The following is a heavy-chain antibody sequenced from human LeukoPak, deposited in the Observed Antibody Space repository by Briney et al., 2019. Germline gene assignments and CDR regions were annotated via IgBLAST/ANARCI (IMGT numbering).Heavy chain of an antibody. CDR2: IIPILGIA. CDR1: GGTFSSYA. V-gene: IGHV1-69*04. J-gene: IGHJ4*02. Sequence: SVKVSCKASGGTFSSYAISWVRQAPGQGLEWMGRIIPILGIANYAQKFQGRVTITADKSTSTAYMELSSLRSEDTAAYYCARDHYYDSSGYSGHDYWGQGTLVTVSS. D-gene: IGHD3-22*01. CDR3: ARDHYYDSSGYSGHDY.